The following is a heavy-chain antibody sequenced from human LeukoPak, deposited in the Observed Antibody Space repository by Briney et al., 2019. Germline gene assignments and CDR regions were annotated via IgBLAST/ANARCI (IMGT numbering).Heavy chain of an antibody. CDR1: GGSISSFY. J-gene: IGHJ5*02. D-gene: IGHD3-3*01. Sequence: SETLSLTCTVSGGSISSFYWSWIRQPPGKGLEWIGYIYYTGSTNYNPSLKSRVTISVDTSKNQFSLKLSSVTAADTAVYYCARARPIFGVVIPFDPWGQGTLVTVSS. CDR3: ARARPIFGVVIPFDP. CDR2: IYYTGST. V-gene: IGHV4-59*12.